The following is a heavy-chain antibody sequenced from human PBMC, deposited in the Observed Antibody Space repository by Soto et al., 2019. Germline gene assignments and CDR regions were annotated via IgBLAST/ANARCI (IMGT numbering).Heavy chain of an antibody. V-gene: IGHV4-59*01. CDR1: GGSINNFH. J-gene: IGHJ4*02. Sequence: SETLSLTCSVSGGSINNFHWSWIRQPPGKGLEWIGFVFYSGRTTYNPSLQSRVTISVDTSHNHFSLKLRSVTAADTATYYCARIKSGYSYGSIIDFWGQGKPVTAPQ. CDR3: ARIKSGYSYGSIIDF. CDR2: VFYSGRT. D-gene: IGHD5-18*01.